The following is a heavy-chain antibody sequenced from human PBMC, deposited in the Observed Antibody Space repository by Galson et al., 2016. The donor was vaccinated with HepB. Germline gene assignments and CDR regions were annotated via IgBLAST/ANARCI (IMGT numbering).Heavy chain of an antibody. V-gene: IGHV3-9*01. J-gene: IGHJ3*02. CDR2: ISWNSGSI. Sequence: PGKGLEWVSGISWNSGSIGYADSVKGRFTISRDNAKNSLYLQMNSLRAGDTALYYCAKDSGAYYYDSSGYRRNAFDIWGQGTMVTVSS. CDR3: AKDSGAYYYDSSGYRRNAFDI. D-gene: IGHD3-22*01.